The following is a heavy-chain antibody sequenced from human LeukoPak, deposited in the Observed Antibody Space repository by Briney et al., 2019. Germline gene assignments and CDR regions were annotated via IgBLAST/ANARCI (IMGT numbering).Heavy chain of an antibody. CDR1: GFTFSSYW. CDR3: ARSDVTTIANDY. Sequence: GGSLRLSCAASGFTFSSYWMHWVRQAPGKGLVWVSRINSDGSSTSYADSVKGRFTISRDNAKNTLYLQMNSLRAEDTAVYYCARSDVTTIANDYWGQGTLVTVSS. J-gene: IGHJ4*02. D-gene: IGHD5-12*01. V-gene: IGHV3-74*01. CDR2: INSDGSST.